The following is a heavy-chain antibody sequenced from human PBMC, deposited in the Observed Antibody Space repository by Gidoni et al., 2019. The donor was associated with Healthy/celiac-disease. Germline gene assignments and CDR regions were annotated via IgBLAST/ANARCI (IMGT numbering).Heavy chain of an antibody. CDR2: ISWDGGST. J-gene: IGHJ4*02. D-gene: IGHD3-10*01. CDR3: AKGGPGFGELDFDY. V-gene: IGHV3-43*01. Sequence: EVQLVESGGVVVQPGGSLRLSCAASGCTCDDYTMHWVRQAPGKGLEWVSLISWDGGSTYYADSVKGRFTISRDNSKNSLYLQMNSLRTEDTALYYCAKGGPGFGELDFDYWGQGTLVTVSS. CDR1: GCTCDDYT.